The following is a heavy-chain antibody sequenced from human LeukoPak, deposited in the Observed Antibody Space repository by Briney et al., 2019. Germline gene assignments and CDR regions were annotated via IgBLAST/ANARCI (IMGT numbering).Heavy chain of an antibody. V-gene: IGHV3-73*01. J-gene: IGHJ4*02. D-gene: IGHD3-10*01. CDR1: GFTFSGSA. Sequence: GGSLRLSCAASGFTFSGSAMHWVRQASGKGLEWVGRIRSKANSYATAYAASVKGRFTISRDDSKNTAYLQMNSLKTEDTAVYYCTSLYGSGSYYTWVQDYWGQGTLVTVSS. CDR3: TSLYGSGSYYTWVQDY. CDR2: IRSKANSYAT.